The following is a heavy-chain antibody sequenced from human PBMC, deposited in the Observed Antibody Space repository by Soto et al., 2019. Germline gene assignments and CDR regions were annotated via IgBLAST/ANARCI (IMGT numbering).Heavy chain of an antibody. Sequence: EVQLVESGGGLVEPGGSLRLSCAASGFTFSNAWMNWVRQAPGKGLEWVGRIKSKTDGGTTDYAAVVKGRFTISRDDSENKMYLQMQSLKTEDTDVYYCTTLGHYFDSRPLDVWGQGTTVSVSS. CDR1: GFTFSNAW. CDR2: IKSKTDGGTT. V-gene: IGHV3-15*07. D-gene: IGHD3-22*01. CDR3: TTLGHYFDSRPLDV. J-gene: IGHJ6*02.